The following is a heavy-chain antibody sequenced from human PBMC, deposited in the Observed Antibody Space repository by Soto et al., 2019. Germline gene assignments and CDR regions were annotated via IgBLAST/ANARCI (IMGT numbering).Heavy chain of an antibody. CDR1: GFTFSSYA. D-gene: IGHD6-6*01. J-gene: IGHJ4*02. Sequence: QVQLVESGGGVVQPGRSLRLSCAASGFTFSSYAMHWVRQAPGKGLEWVAVISDDGSNKYYAVSVKGRFTISRDNSKNTLYLQMNSLRAEDTAVYYCARESEYSSSCDYWGQGTLVTVSS. V-gene: IGHV3-30-3*01. CDR2: ISDDGSNK. CDR3: ARESEYSSSCDY.